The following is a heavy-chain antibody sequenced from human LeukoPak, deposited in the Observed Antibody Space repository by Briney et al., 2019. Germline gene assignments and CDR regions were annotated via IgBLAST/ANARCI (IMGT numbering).Heavy chain of an antibody. J-gene: IGHJ4*02. CDR3: ARSSGWSRPTDY. Sequence: ASVKVSCKVSGYTLTEFSMHWVRQAPGQGLEWMGIINPSGGSTSYAQKFQGRVTMTRDMSTSTVYMELSSLRSEDTAVHYCARSSGWSRPTDYWGQGTLVTVSS. CDR1: GYTLTEFS. CDR2: INPSGGST. D-gene: IGHD6-19*01. V-gene: IGHV1-46*01.